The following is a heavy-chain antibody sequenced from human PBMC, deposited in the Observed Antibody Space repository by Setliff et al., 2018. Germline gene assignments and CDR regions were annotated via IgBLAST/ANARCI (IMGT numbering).Heavy chain of an antibody. J-gene: IGHJ4*02. CDR1: GFGFNTFG. D-gene: IGHD2-2*01. Sequence: GASVKVSCKTSGFGFNTFGFSWVRQAPGQGLEWLGSISPYSGNTNYPQWLQGRVTMTTDTSTTTAYMEVRSLRSDDTAVYYCARDRKEIVVKPPAASLDYWGQGTQVTVSS. V-gene: IGHV1-18*01. CDR2: ISPYSGNT. CDR3: ARDRKEIVVKPPAASLDY.